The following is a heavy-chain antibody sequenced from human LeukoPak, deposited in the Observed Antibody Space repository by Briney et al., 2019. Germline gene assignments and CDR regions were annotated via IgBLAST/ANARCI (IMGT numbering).Heavy chain of an antibody. CDR2: LNPESGGT. J-gene: IGHJ5*02. D-gene: IGHD1-26*01. CDR1: GYIFTAYY. V-gene: IGHV1-2*02. Sequence: GASVKVSCKASGYIFTAYYIHWVRQAPGQGLEWVGWLNPESGGTNYAQKFQGRVTMTRDTSIGAAYMELSGLKLDDTAVYYCARELPPLKKRLGAHWLDPWGQGTLVTVSS. CDR3: ARELPPLKKRLGAHWLDP.